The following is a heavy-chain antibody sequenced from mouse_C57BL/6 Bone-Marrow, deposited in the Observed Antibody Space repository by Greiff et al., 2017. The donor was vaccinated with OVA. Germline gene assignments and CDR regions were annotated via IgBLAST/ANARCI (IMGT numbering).Heavy chain of an antibody. D-gene: IGHD2-10*02. CDR3: AREGYGNYPY. CDR2: ISYDGSN. V-gene: IGHV3-6*01. CDR1: GYSITSGYY. J-gene: IGHJ3*01. Sequence: EVKLQESGPGLVKPSQSLSLTCSVTGYSITSGYYWNWIRQFPGNKLEWMGYISYDGSNNYNPSLKNRISITRDTSKNQFFLKLNSVTTEDTATYYCAREGYGNYPYWGQGTLVTVSA.